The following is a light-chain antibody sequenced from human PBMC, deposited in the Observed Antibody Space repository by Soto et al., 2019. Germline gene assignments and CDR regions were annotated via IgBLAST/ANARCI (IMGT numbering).Light chain of an antibody. Sequence: QSVLTQPASVSGSPGQSITISCTGTRTDVGGYNFVSWYQQHPGKAPKLIIYEVSNRPSGVSNRFSGSKSDNTASLTISGLQAEDEADYYCCSYVSSKTVVFGGGTKVTVL. CDR3: CSYVSSKTVV. V-gene: IGLV2-14*01. CDR1: RTDVGGYNF. CDR2: EVS. J-gene: IGLJ2*01.